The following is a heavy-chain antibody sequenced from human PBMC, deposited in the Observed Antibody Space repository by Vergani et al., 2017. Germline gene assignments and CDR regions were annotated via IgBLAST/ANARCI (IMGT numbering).Heavy chain of an antibody. V-gene: IGHV1-69*12. CDR3: ARSLYGSGSYESIDYYYMDV. CDR1: GGTFSSYA. Sequence: QVQLVQSGAEVKKPGASVKVSCKASGGTFSSYAISWVRQAPGQGLEWMGGIIPIFGTANYAQKFQGRVTITADESTSTAYMELSSLRSEDTAVYYCARSLYGSGSYESIDYYYMDVWGKGTTVTVSS. J-gene: IGHJ6*03. D-gene: IGHD3-10*01. CDR2: IIPIFGTA.